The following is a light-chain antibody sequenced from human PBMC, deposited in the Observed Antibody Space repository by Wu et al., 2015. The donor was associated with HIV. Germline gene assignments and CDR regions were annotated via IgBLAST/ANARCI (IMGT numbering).Light chain of an antibody. CDR1: QSVSGN. CDR2: GAS. CDR3: QQRSNWPWT. Sequence: EIVMTQSPATLSVSPGERATLSCRASQSVSGNLAWYQQNRGQAPRLLLYGASSRDTGVPDRFSGSGSGTDFTLTISSLEPEDFAVYYCQQRSNWPWTFGQGTKVEVE. V-gene: IGKV3-15*01. J-gene: IGKJ1*01.